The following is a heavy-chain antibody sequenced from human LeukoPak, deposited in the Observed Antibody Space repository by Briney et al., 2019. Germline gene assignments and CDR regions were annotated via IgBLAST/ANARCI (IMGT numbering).Heavy chain of an antibody. V-gene: IGHV4-38-2*02. CDR2: IYHSGST. CDR3: ARSVFGGGSYSFDP. J-gene: IGHJ5*02. Sequence: KTSETLSLTCTVSAYSISSGYYWGWIRQPPGKGLEWIGSIYHSGSTYYNPSLKSRVTISVDTSKNQFSLKLSSVTAADTAVYYCARSVFGGGSYSFDPWGQGTLVTVSS. D-gene: IGHD1-26*01. CDR1: AYSISSGYY.